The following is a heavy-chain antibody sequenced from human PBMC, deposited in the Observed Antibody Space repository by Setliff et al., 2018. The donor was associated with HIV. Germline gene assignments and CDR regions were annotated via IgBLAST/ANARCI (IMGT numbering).Heavy chain of an antibody. CDR2: IIPILGIA. V-gene: IGHV1-69*10. D-gene: IGHD3-10*01. CDR3: ARDREAEGDAFDI. CDR1: GGTFSSYA. J-gene: IGHJ3*02. Sequence: SVKVSCKASGGTFSSYAIGWVRQAPGQGLEWMGGIIPILGIANYAQKFQGRVTITTDESTSTAYMELSSLRSEDTAVYYCARDREAEGDAFDIWGQGTMVTVS.